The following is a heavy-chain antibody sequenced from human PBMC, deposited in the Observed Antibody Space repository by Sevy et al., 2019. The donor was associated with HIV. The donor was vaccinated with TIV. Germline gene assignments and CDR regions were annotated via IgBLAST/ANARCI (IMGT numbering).Heavy chain of an antibody. D-gene: IGHD2-2*01. J-gene: IGHJ4*02. CDR2: IYTSGST. Sequence: SETLSLTCTVSGGSISSGNYYWSWIRQPAGKGLEWIGRIYTSGSTNYNPSLKGRVTISVDTSKNQFSLKLSSVTAADTAVHYCARESGDCSSTSCYEGVFDYWGQGTLVTVSS. CDR3: ARESGDCSSTSCYEGVFDY. CDR1: GGSISSGNYY. V-gene: IGHV4-61*02.